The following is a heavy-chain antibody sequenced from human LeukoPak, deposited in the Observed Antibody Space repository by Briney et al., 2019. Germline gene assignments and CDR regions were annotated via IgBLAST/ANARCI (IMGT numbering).Heavy chain of an antibody. CDR1: EFSVGSNY. CDR2: IYSGGST. J-gene: IGHJ4*02. D-gene: IGHD5-12*01. V-gene: IGHV3-66*01. CDR3: ARGPSGYHNT. Sequence: GGSLRLSCAASEFSVGSNYMTWVRQAPGKGLEWVSLIYSGGSTYYADSVKGRFTISRDNSKNTLYVQMNSLSAEDTAVYYWARGPSGYHNTGGQGTLVTVSS.